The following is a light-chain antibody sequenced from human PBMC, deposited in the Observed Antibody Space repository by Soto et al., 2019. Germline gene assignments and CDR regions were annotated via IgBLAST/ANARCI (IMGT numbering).Light chain of an antibody. Sequence: QSVLNQPASVSESPGQSIPISSTGTSSDVGSYSLFSWYQQQPGKAPKLVIYGPSERPSGVTDRFSDSKSRNTASLTISGLQPEDEADYYCCSYAGSSSMVVGTGTKVTVL. V-gene: IGLV2-23*01. CDR1: SSDVGSYSL. J-gene: IGLJ1*01. CDR2: GPS. CDR3: CSYAGSSSMV.